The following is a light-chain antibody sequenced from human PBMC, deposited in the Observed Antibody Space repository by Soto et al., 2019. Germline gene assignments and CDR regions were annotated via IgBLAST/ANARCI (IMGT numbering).Light chain of an antibody. CDR3: SSYAGSNNRGV. J-gene: IGLJ1*01. CDR1: STDVGGYNY. CDR2: EVS. Sequence: QSVLTQPPSASGSPGHSVTISCTGTSTDVGGYNYISWYQHHPGKGPKLIIYEVSERPSGVPDRFSGSKSGNTASLTVSGLQAEDEADYYCSSYAGSNNRGVFGSGTKVTVL. V-gene: IGLV2-8*01.